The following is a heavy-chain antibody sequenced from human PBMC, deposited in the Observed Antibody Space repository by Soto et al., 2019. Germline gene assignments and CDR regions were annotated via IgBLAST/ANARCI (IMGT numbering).Heavy chain of an antibody. Sequence: SVKVSCKASGFTFTSSAVQWVRQARGQRLEWIGWIVVGSGNTNYAQKFQERVTITRDMSTSTAYMELSSLRSEDTAVYYCAAVNYYDSSGYYLAGFDIWGQGTMVTVSS. D-gene: IGHD3-22*01. CDR3: AAVNYYDSSGYYLAGFDI. CDR1: GFTFTSSA. J-gene: IGHJ3*02. CDR2: IVVGSGNT. V-gene: IGHV1-58*01.